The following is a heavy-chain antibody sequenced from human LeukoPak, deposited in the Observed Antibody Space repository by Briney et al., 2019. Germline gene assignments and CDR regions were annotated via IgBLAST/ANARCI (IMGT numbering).Heavy chain of an antibody. J-gene: IGHJ4*02. CDR3: ARDFYYHDSGSYQD. D-gene: IGHD3-10*01. CDR1: GFTFGGKA. CDR2: ISVGGRDT. Sequence: LSWEGSGFTFGGKARTGVGRVQGKGGKGVSFISVGGRDTYYADSVKGRFTISRDNSKSTLYLQMNSLRAEDTATYYCARDFYYHDSGSYQDWGQGTLVTVSS. V-gene: IGHV3-23*01.